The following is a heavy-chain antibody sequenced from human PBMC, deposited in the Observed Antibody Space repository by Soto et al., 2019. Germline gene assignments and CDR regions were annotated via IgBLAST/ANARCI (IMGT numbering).Heavy chain of an antibody. J-gene: IGHJ4*02. Sequence: ASVKVSCKASGYTFTSYAMHWVRQAPGQRLEWMGWINAGNGNTKYSQKFQGRVTITRDTSASTAYMELSSLRSEDTAVYYCARVSRFWSGYHSSFDYWGQGTLVTAPQ. D-gene: IGHD3-3*01. V-gene: IGHV1-3*01. CDR3: ARVSRFWSGYHSSFDY. CDR2: INAGNGNT. CDR1: GYTFTSYA.